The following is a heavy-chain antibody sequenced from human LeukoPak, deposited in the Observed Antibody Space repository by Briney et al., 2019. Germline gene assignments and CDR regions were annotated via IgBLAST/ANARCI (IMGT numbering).Heavy chain of an antibody. CDR1: GFAFETYT. CDR3: AKGLFSGYDKYLDS. Sequence: PGGSLRLSCVASGFAFETYTMNWVRQAPGKGLEWVSFISSTSSDINYADSVRDRFTISRDNAKNSLFLQMDSLRVEDTAVYYSAKGLFSGYDKYLDSWGQGTLVTVSS. CDR2: ISSTSSDI. J-gene: IGHJ4*02. V-gene: IGHV3-21*04. D-gene: IGHD5-12*01.